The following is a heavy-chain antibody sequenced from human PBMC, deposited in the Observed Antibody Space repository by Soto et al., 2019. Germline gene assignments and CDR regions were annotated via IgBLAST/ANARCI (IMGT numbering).Heavy chain of an antibody. J-gene: IGHJ4*02. CDR2: ISSSSSYI. V-gene: IGHV3-21*01. D-gene: IGHD1-26*01. Sequence: EVQLVESGGGLVKPGGSLRLSCAASGFTFSSYSMNWVRQAPGKGLEWVSSISSSSSYIYYADSVKGRFTISRDNAKNSLYLQLNSMRAEDTAVYYCAREAEWEVLGRRAPRPFDYWGQGTLVTVSS. CDR1: GFTFSSYS. CDR3: AREAEWEVLGRRAPRPFDY.